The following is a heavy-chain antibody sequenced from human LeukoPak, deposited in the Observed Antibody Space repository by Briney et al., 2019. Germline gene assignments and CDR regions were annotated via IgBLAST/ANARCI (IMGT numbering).Heavy chain of an antibody. J-gene: IGHJ4*02. CDR3: AIGYYYDSSGYYRNPHFDY. CDR1: GFTFSSYS. Sequence: PGGSLRLSCAASGFTFSSYSMNWVRQAPGKGLEWVSYISSSSSTMYYADSVKGRFTISRDNAKNSLYLQMNSLRAEDTAVYYCAIGYYYDSSGYYRNPHFDYWGQGTLVTVSS. V-gene: IGHV3-48*01. CDR2: ISSSSSTM. D-gene: IGHD3-22*01.